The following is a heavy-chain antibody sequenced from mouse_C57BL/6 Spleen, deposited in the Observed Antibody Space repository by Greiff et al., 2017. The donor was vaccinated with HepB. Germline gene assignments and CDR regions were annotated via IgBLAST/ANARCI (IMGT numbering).Heavy chain of an antibody. CDR3: ARGGYYLYWYFDV. CDR2: ISDGGSYT. V-gene: IGHV5-4*03. Sequence: EVKVEESGGGLVKPGGSLKLSCAASGFTFSSYAMSWVRQTPEKRLEWVATISDGGSYTYYPDNVKGRFTISRDNAKNNLYLQMSHLKSEDTAMYYCARGGYYLYWYFDVWGTGTTVTVSS. D-gene: IGHD2-3*01. J-gene: IGHJ1*03. CDR1: GFTFSSYA.